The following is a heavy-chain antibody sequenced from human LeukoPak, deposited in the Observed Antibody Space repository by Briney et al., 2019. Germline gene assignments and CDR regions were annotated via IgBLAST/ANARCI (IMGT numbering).Heavy chain of an antibody. Sequence: PSEALSFTCFVSGNSITTDSCSWIRQPPGRGLEWIGSIGFSGNINYNPSIKSRVTISIDTSRKQVSLKLRSVTAADTAVYYCARLDCVVDGCYNYWARGSLVAVSS. D-gene: IGHD3/OR15-3a*01. CDR1: GNSITTDS. CDR3: ARLDCVVDGCYNY. J-gene: IGHJ4*02. V-gene: IGHV4-4*09. CDR2: IGFSGNI.